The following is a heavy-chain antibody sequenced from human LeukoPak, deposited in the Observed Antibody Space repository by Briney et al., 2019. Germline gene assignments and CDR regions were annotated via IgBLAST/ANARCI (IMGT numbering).Heavy chain of an antibody. D-gene: IGHD1-26*01. CDR3: AKMRGMPREAYHFDR. CDR2: VGSGGTR. CDR1: GFNFNIYT. V-gene: IGHV3-23*01. J-gene: IGHJ4*02. Sequence: SGGSLRLSCAASGFNFNIYTMSWVRQAQGKGLEWISAVGSGGTRYYADSVRGRFTISRDNSANTVSLQMDSLRADDTAMYYCAKMRGMPREAYHFDRWGQGTLVAVSS.